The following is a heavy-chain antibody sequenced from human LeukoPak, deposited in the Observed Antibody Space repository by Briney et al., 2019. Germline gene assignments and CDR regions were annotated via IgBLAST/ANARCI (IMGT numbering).Heavy chain of an antibody. CDR3: ARREGYCSSTSCPYYYYGMDV. J-gene: IGHJ6*02. V-gene: IGHV1-46*01. Sequence: EASVKVSCKASGYTFTSYYMHWVRQAPGQGLEWMGIINPSGGSTSYAQKFQGRVTMTRDTSTSTVYMELSSLRSEDTAVYYCARREGYCSSTSCPYYYYGMDVWGQGTTVTVSS. CDR1: GYTFTSYY. CDR2: INPSGGST. D-gene: IGHD2-2*01.